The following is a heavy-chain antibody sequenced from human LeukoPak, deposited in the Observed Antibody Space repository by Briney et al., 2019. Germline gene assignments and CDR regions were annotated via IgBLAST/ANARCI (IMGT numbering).Heavy chain of an antibody. CDR2: LSGSGGST. Sequence: GGSLTLTCAGSGFSFNTYAMSWVRQTPGKGLEWVSALSGSGGSTYYADSVKGRFTISRDNSRSTLFLQMNSLRVDDTAVYYCARGFTGGNINAWGQGTLVSVSS. D-gene: IGHD4-23*01. J-gene: IGHJ1*01. V-gene: IGHV3-23*01. CDR3: ARGFTGGNINA. CDR1: GFSFNTYA.